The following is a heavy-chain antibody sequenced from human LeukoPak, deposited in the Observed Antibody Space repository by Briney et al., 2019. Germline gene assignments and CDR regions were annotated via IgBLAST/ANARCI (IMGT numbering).Heavy chain of an antibody. Sequence: GGSLRLSCAASGFTFDDYAMHWVRQAPGKGLEWVSGISWNSGIIGYADSVKGRFTISRDNAKNSLYLQMNSLRAEDTALHYCAKKGPGPYFDYWGQGTLVTVSS. CDR3: AKKGPGPYFDY. CDR2: ISWNSGII. V-gene: IGHV3-9*01. J-gene: IGHJ4*02. CDR1: GFTFDDYA.